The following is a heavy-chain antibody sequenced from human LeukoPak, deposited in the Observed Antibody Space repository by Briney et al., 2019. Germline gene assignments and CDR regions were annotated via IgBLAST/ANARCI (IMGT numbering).Heavy chain of an antibody. CDR2: ISGSGGST. CDR3: AKSQLPYYYYGMDV. J-gene: IGHJ6*02. Sequence: GGSLRLSCAASGFTFSSYAMNWVRQAPGQGLEWVSAISGSGGSTNYADSVKGRFTISRDNSKNTLDLQINSLRAEDTAIYYCAKSQLPYYYYGMDVWGQGTTVTVSS. V-gene: IGHV3-23*01. D-gene: IGHD2-2*01. CDR1: GFTFSSYA.